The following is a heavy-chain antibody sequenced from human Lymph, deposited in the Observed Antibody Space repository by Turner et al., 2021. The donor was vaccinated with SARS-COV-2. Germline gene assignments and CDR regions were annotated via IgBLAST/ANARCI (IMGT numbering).Heavy chain of an antibody. CDR2: LYYSEST. J-gene: IGHJ2*01. CDR3: ARRRQWLVHWYFDL. D-gene: IGHD6-19*01. CDR1: GGSISSSSYY. V-gene: IGHV4-39*01. Sequence: QLQLQESGPGLVKHSETLSLTRTVAGGSISSSSYYWVWIRQPPGKGLKWIGSLYYSESTYDNPSLKSRVTISIDTPKNQFSRKLSSVTAADTAVYYCARRRQWLVHWYFDLWGRGTLVTVSS.